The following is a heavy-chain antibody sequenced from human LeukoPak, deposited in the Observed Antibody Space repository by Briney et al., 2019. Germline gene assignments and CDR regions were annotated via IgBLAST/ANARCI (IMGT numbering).Heavy chain of an antibody. J-gene: IGHJ4*02. V-gene: IGHV1-69*06. Sequence: SVKVSCKASGGILSSYAINWVRPAPGQGLEWMGRIIPICGSANYAQKFQGRVTITADKSTRTAYMELSSLRSEDTALYYCAKGSRLREGGSYRFWGQGTLVTVSS. CDR1: GGILSSYA. CDR3: AKGSRLREGGSYRF. CDR2: IIPICGSA. D-gene: IGHD3-16*02.